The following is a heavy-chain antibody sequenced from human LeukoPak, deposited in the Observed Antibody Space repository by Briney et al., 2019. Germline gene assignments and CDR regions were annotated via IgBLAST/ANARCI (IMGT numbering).Heavy chain of an antibody. CDR3: ARLKYRDGYNYGAFDI. Sequence: GGSLRLSCAASGFTFSSYEMNWVRQAPGKGLEWVSGLTWNSGTFGYADSVKGRFTISRDNAKNSLYLQMNSLRAEDTAVYYCARLKYRDGYNYGAFDIWGQGTMVTVSS. D-gene: IGHD5-24*01. J-gene: IGHJ3*02. CDR2: LTWNSGTF. CDR1: GFTFSSYE. V-gene: IGHV3-48*03.